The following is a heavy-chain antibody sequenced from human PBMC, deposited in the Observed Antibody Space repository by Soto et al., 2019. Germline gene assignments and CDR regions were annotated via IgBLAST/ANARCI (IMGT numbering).Heavy chain of an antibody. V-gene: IGHV3-23*01. J-gene: IGHJ4*02. Sequence: GVLRLSCAASGFTFSSYAMSWVRQAPGKGLEWVSAISGSGGSTYYADSVKGRFTISRDNSKNTLYLQMNSLRAEDTAVYYCAKLVTSAYFSCTSCYVFYFYYCGQGTLVPVSS. D-gene: IGHD2-2*01. CDR2: ISGSGGST. CDR3: AKLVTSAYFSCTSCYVFYFYY. CDR1: GFTFSSYA.